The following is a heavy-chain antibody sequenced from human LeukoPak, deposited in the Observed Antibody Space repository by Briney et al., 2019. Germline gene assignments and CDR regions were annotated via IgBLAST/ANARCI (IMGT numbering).Heavy chain of an antibody. J-gene: IGHJ4*02. CDR3: ARVYSTNYYGSGDRPFLFDY. D-gene: IGHD3-10*01. CDR1: GYTFTSYG. Sequence: ASVKVSCKASGYTFTSYGFSWVRQAPGQGLEWMGWISTYYGNTNYAQKLQDRVTMTTDTSTSTAYMELTSLRSDDTAVYNCARVYSTNYYGSGDRPFLFDYWGQGTVVTVSS. CDR2: ISTYYGNT. V-gene: IGHV1-18*01.